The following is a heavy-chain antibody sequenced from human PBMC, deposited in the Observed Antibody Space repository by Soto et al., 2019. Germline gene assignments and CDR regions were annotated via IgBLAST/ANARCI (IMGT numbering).Heavy chain of an antibody. D-gene: IGHD6-19*01. CDR3: AKAPPYSSSWFDY. Sequence: EVQLLESGGDLVQPGGSLRLSCAASGFTFSSYAMSWVRQAAGKGLEWVSVISGSGVSTYYADSVKGRFTISRDNSKSTLYPQMNRLRGDDTALYYCAKAPPYSSSWFDYWGQGTLVTVSS. CDR2: ISGSGVST. CDR1: GFTFSSYA. J-gene: IGHJ5*01. V-gene: IGHV3-23*01.